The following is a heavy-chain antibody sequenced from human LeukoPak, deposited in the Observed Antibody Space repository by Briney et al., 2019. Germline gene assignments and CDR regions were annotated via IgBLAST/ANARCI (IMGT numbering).Heavy chain of an antibody. Sequence: SETLSLTCTVSGGSISSYYWGWIRQPPGKGLEWIGSIYYSGSTYYNPSLKSRVTISVDTSNNQFSLKLSSVTAADTALYYCARRARWLGCFDYWGQGTLVTVSS. CDR1: GGSISSYY. V-gene: IGHV4-39*01. CDR2: IYYSGST. J-gene: IGHJ4*02. CDR3: ARRARWLGCFDY. D-gene: IGHD6-19*01.